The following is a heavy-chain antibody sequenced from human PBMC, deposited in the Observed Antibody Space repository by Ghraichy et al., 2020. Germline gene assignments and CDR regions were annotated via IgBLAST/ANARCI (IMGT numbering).Heavy chain of an antibody. Sequence: GESLNISCAVSGFIFSDYYMTWIRQAPGKGLEWVSYISSSDIPIYYADSVKGRFTSSRDNAKNSLYLQMNTLRAEDTAVYYCARVSIWDSSTSCFDYWGQGTLVTVSS. CDR3: ARVSIWDSSTSCFDY. CDR1: GFIFSDYY. D-gene: IGHD2-2*01. J-gene: IGHJ4*02. CDR2: ISSSDIPI. V-gene: IGHV3-11*01.